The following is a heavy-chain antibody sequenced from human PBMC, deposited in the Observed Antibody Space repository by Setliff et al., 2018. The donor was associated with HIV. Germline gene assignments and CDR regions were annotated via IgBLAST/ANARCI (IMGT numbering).Heavy chain of an antibody. CDR3: ARGYCSSTSCYGIYYFDN. CDR2: IIPIFGTV. Sequence: ASVKVSCKASGGTFSSYAISWVRQAPGQGLEWMGGIIPIFGTVKYAQKFQGRVTITADGSTSTAYMEVSRLRSEDTAVYYCARGYCSSTSCYGIYYFDNWGQGTPVTVSS. V-gene: IGHV1-69*13. CDR1: GGTFSSYA. D-gene: IGHD2-2*01. J-gene: IGHJ4*02.